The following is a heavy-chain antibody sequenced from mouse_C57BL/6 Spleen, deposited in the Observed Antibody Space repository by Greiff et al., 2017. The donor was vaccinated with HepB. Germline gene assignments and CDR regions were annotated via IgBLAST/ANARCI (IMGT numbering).Heavy chain of an antibody. Sequence: QVHVKQSGPELVKPGASVKISCKASGYAFSSSWMNWVKQRPGKGLEWIGRIYPGDGDTNYNGKFKGKATLTADKSSSTAYMQLSSLTSEDSAVYFCARGITTVLEGAMDYWGHGTSVTVSS. J-gene: IGHJ4*01. V-gene: IGHV1-82*01. D-gene: IGHD1-1*01. CDR3: ARGITTVLEGAMDY. CDR1: GYAFSSSW. CDR2: IYPGDGDT.